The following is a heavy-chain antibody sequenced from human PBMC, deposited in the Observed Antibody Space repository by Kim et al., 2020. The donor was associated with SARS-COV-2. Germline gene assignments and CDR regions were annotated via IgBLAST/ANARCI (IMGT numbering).Heavy chain of an antibody. Sequence: GGSLRLSCAASGFTFSSYSMNWVRQAPGKGLEWVSSISSSSSYIYYADSVKGRFTISRDNAKNSLYLQMNSLRAEDTAVYYCARDRMITYRGRPDGLDYYYYYGMDVWGQGTTVTVSS. V-gene: IGHV3-21*01. J-gene: IGHJ6*02. CDR2: ISSSSSYI. D-gene: IGHD3-16*01. CDR1: GFTFSSYS. CDR3: ARDRMITYRGRPDGLDYYYYYGMDV.